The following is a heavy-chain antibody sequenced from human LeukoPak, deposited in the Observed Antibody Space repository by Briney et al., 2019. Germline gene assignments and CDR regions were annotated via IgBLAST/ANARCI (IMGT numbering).Heavy chain of an antibody. Sequence: SQTLSLTCTVSGGSISSGGYYWGWVRRHPGRGGEWVGYIYYSGSTYYNPSLKRRVTISVDTSKNPFSLKLSSVTAADTAVYYCARAQIVPRSCYFIVGHNSFDPWGHGTLVTVSS. CDR2: IYYSGST. CDR3: ARAQIVPRSCYFIVGHNSFDP. V-gene: IGHV4-31*03. D-gene: IGHD2-2*01. CDR1: GGSISSGGYY. J-gene: IGHJ5*02.